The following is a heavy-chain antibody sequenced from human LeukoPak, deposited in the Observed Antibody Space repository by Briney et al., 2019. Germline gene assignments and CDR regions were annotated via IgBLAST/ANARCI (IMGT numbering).Heavy chain of an antibody. Sequence: ASVKVSCKAPGYTFTSYYMHWVRQAPGQGLEWMGIINPSGGSTSYAQKFQGRVTMTRDMSTSTVYMELSSLRSEDTAVYYCARGGRVGATDNWFDPWGQGTLVTVSS. D-gene: IGHD1-26*01. V-gene: IGHV1-46*01. CDR3: ARGGRVGATDNWFDP. J-gene: IGHJ5*02. CDR1: GYTFTSYY. CDR2: INPSGGST.